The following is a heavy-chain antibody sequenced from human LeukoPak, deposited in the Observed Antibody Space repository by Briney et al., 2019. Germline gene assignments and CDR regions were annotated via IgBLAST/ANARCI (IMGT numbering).Heavy chain of an antibody. CDR1: GYTFTGYY. D-gene: IGHD3-22*01. J-gene: IGHJ4*02. V-gene: IGHV1-2*02. CDR2: INPNSGGT. Sequence: ASVKVSCKASGYTFTGYYMHWVRQAPGQGLGWMGWINPNSGGTNYAQKFQGRVTMTRDTSISTAYMELSRLRSDDTAVYYCARMYYYDSSGYYFDYWGQGTLVTVSS. CDR3: ARMYYYDSSGYYFDY.